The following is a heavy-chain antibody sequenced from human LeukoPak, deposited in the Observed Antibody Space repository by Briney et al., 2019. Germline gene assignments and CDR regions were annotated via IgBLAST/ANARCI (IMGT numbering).Heavy chain of an antibody. Sequence: SGGSLRLSCTASGFTFSTFAMSWVRQAPGKGLEWVSGISGSDGSTYHADSVKGRFTISRDSSQNTLYLQMNSLRAEDTAVYYCAKSYCTTTSCEFDYWGQGTLVTVSS. CDR2: ISGSDGST. J-gene: IGHJ4*02. V-gene: IGHV3-23*01. CDR1: GFTFSTFA. CDR3: AKSYCTTTSCEFDY. D-gene: IGHD2-2*01.